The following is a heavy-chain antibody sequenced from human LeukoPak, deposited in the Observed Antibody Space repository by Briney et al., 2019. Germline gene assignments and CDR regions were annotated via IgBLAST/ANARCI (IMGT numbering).Heavy chain of an antibody. V-gene: IGHV3-48*01. CDR3: ARPNYDFWSGPLGDAFDI. J-gene: IGHJ3*02. CDR2: IISSSSTI. CDR1: GFTFSSYS. Sequence: GGSLRLSCAASGFTFSSYSMNWVRQAPGKGLEWVSYIISSSSTIYYADSVKGRFTISRDNAKNSLYLQMNSLRAEDTAVYYCARPNYDFWSGPLGDAFDIWGQGTMVTVSS. D-gene: IGHD3-3*01.